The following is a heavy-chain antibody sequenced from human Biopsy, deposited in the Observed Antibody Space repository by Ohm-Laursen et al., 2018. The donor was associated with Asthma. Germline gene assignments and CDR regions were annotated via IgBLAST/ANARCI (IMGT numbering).Heavy chain of an antibody. D-gene: IGHD6-19*01. CDR3: AREGVAGTHIED. J-gene: IGHJ4*02. Sequence: SLRLSCAASRFTYEMHWVRQAPGKGLEWVAVISYDGSSIYYADSVEGRFTISRDNSKNTLSLQMNSLTAEDTAVYYCAREGVAGTHIEDWGQGTLVTVSS. V-gene: IGHV3-30-3*01. CDR2: ISYDGSSI. CDR1: RFTYE.